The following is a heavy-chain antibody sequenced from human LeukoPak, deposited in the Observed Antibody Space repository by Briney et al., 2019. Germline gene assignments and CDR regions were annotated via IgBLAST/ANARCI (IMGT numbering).Heavy chain of an antibody. J-gene: IGHJ4*02. D-gene: IGHD5-12*01. CDR1: GFAFSSYE. Sequence: GSLRLSCAASGFAFSSYEMNWVRQAPGKGLEWVSAISGSGGSTYYADSVKGRFTISRDNSKNTLYLQMNSLRAEDTAVYYCAKSIVATIGLDYWGQGTLVTVSS. CDR2: ISGSGGST. V-gene: IGHV3-23*01. CDR3: AKSIVATIGLDY.